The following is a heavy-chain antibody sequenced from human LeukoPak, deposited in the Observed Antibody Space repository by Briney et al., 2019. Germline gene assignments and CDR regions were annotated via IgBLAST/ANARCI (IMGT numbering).Heavy chain of an antibody. Sequence: SQTLSLTCAISGDSVSSNSAAWNWIRQSPSRGLEWLGRTYYRSKWYNDYAVSVKSRITINPDTSKNQFSLKLSSVTAADTAVYYCAREYNNPAYYYYYYMDVWGKGTTVTVSS. CDR2: TYYRSKWYN. D-gene: IGHD1-14*01. CDR3: AREYNNPAYYYYYYMDV. J-gene: IGHJ6*03. V-gene: IGHV6-1*01. CDR1: GDSVSSNSAA.